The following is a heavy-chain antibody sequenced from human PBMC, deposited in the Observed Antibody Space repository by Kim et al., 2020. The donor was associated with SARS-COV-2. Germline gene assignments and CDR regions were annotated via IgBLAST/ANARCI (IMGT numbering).Heavy chain of an antibody. CDR2: ISYDGSNK. V-gene: IGHV3-30*18. CDR3: AKDRDYDGGNSHFDY. CDR1: GFTFSSYG. D-gene: IGHD4-17*01. Sequence: GGSLRLSCAASGFTFSSYGMHWVRQAPGKGLEWVAVISYDGSNKYYADSVKGRFTISRDNSKNTLYLQMNSLRAEDTAVYYCAKDRDYDGGNSHFDYWGQGTLVTVSS. J-gene: IGHJ4*02.